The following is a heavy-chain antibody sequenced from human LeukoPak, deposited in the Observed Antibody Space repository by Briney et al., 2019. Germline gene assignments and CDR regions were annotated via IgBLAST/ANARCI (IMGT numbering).Heavy chain of an antibody. CDR1: GFTVSSNY. D-gene: IGHD3-22*01. J-gene: IGHJ4*02. V-gene: IGHV3-53*01. CDR3: ASQRDSSGFVY. CDR2: IYSGGST. Sequence: GGSLRLSCAASGFTVSSNYMSWVRQAPGKGLEWVSVIYSGGSTYYADSVKGRFTISRDNSKNTLYLQMNSLRAEDTAVYYCASQRDSSGFVYWGQGTLVTVSS.